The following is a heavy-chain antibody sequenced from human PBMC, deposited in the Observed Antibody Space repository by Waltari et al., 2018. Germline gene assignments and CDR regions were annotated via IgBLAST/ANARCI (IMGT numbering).Heavy chain of an antibody. Sequence: EVQLVQSGAEVKKPGESVKISCKGSGYRFTTYWIGWVGQMPGKGLEWVGIIYPGDSDTRDRPSFQGQVTISADKSISTAYLQWTSLKASDTAMYYCARHLGPVGGTRDAFDIWGRGTMVTVSS. CDR3: ARHLGPVGGTRDAFDI. CDR2: IYPGDSDT. CDR1: GYRFTTYW. J-gene: IGHJ3*02. V-gene: IGHV5-51*01. D-gene: IGHD1-26*01.